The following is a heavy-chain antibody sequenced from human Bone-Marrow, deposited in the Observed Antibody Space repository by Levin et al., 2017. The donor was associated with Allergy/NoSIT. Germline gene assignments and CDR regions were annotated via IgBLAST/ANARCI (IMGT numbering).Heavy chain of an antibody. CDR1: GFTFNTYW. CDR3: AREWWGPEY. CDR2: IKQDGSEK. J-gene: IGHJ4*02. V-gene: IGHV3-7*04. Sequence: HGESLKISCAASGFTFNTYWMTWVRQAPGKGLEWVANIKQDGSEKNYVDSVKGRFTISRDNAKNSLYLQMNSLRAEDTAVYYCAREWWGPEYWGQGTLVTVSS. D-gene: IGHD2-21*02.